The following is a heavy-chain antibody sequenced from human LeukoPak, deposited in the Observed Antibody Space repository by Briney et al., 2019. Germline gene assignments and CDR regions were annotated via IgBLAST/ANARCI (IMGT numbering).Heavy chain of an antibody. D-gene: IGHD3-9*01. V-gene: IGHV1-8*02. CDR3: ARGPDARYFDWLSYYYYYMDV. J-gene: IGHJ6*03. CDR2: INPNSGNT. Sequence: ASVKVSCKASGYTFTGYYMHWVRQAPGQGLEWMGWINPNSGNTGYAQKFQGRVTMTRNTSISTAYMELSSLRSEDTAVYYCARGPDARYFDWLSYYYYYMDVWGKGTAVTISS. CDR1: GYTFTGYY.